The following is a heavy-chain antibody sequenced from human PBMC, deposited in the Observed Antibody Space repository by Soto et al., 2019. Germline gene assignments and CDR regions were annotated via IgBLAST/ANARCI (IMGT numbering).Heavy chain of an antibody. CDR2: ISSSSSYI. V-gene: IGHV3-21*01. Sequence: GGSLRLSCAASGFTFSSYSMNWVRQAPGKGLEWVSSISSSSSYIYYADSVKDRFTISRDNAKNSLYLQMNSLRAEDTAVYYCARDTPWMGSSTRNAFDIWGQGTMVTVSS. J-gene: IGHJ3*02. CDR3: ARDTPWMGSSTRNAFDI. CDR1: GFTFSSYS. D-gene: IGHD6-6*01.